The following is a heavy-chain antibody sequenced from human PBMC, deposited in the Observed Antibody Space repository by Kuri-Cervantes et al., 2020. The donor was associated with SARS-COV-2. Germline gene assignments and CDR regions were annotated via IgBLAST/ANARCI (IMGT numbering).Heavy chain of an antibody. J-gene: IGHJ4*02. CDR2: IKQDGSEK. CDR3: ARLGVRIIGVAGTRSDY. Sequence: ETLSLTCAASGFTFSSYWMSWVRQAPGKGLEWVANIKQDGSEKYYVDSVKGRFTISRDNAKNSLYLQMDSLRAEDTAVYYCARLGVRIIGVAGTRSDYWGQGTLVTVSS. CDR1: GFTFSSYW. V-gene: IGHV3-7*01. D-gene: IGHD6-19*01.